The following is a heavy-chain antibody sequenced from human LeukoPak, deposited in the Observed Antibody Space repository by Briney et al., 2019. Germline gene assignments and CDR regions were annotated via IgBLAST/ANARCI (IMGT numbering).Heavy chain of an antibody. CDR3: ARLRATAPAFDI. Sequence: SETLSLTCTVSGGSISSSSYYWGWIRQPPGKGLEWIGRIYYSGSTYYNPSLKSRVTISVDTSKNQFSLKLSSVTAADTAVYYCARLRATAPAFDIWGQGTMVTVSS. CDR1: GGSISSSSYY. J-gene: IGHJ3*02. CDR2: IYYSGST. V-gene: IGHV4-39*01. D-gene: IGHD5-12*01.